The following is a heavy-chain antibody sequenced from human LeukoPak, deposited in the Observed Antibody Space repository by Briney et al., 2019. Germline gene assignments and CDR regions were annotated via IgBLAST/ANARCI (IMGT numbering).Heavy chain of an antibody. CDR1: GYTFTSYD. CDR2: MNPNSGNT. V-gene: IGHV1-8*03. CDR3: ARGAASSKYYYYYYYMDV. J-gene: IGHJ6*03. Sequence: ASVKVSCKASGYTFTSYDINWVRQATGQGLEWMGWMNPNSGNTGYAQKFQGRVTITRNTSISTAYMELSSLRSEHTAVYYCARGAASSKYYYYYYYMDVWGKGTTVTVSS. D-gene: IGHD6-13*01.